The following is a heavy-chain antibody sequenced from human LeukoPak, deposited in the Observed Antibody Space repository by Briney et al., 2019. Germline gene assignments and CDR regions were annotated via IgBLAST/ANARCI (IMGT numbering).Heavy chain of an antibody. Sequence: PGGSLRLSCEASGFNFGTYWMAWVRQAPGKGLEWVADIKEDGSGKYYVDSVKGRFTISRDNAKNSLYLQLNSLRAEDTAVYYCARSEYCGAGCYSFNHAEYFLHWGQGTLVTVSS. J-gene: IGHJ1*01. CDR1: GFNFGTYW. V-gene: IGHV3-7*04. CDR3: ARSEYCGAGCYSFNHAEYFLH. CDR2: IKEDGSGK. D-gene: IGHD2-21*02.